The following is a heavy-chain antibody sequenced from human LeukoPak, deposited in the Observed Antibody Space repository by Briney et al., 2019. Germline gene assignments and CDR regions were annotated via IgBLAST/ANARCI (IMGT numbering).Heavy chain of an antibody. D-gene: IGHD6-6*01. Sequence: ASVKVSCKASGYTFTSYGISWVRQAPGQGLEWMGWISAYNGNTNYAQKLQGRVTMTTDASTSTAYMELRSLRSDDTAVYYCARITIAARPPDYWGQGTLVTVSS. CDR2: ISAYNGNT. V-gene: IGHV1-18*01. CDR1: GYTFTSYG. CDR3: ARITIAARPPDY. J-gene: IGHJ4*02.